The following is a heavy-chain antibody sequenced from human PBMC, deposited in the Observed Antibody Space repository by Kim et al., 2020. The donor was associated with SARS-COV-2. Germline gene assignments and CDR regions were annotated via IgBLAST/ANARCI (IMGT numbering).Heavy chain of an antibody. Sequence: ASVKVSCKASGYTFTSYGISWVRQAPGQGLEWMGWISAYNGNTNYAQKLQGRVTMTTDTSTSTAYMELRSLRSDDTAVYYCASTGGPRTSGVLFDYWGQGTLVTVSS. CDR2: ISAYNGNT. V-gene: IGHV1-18*04. CDR1: GYTFTSYG. D-gene: IGHD7-27*01. CDR3: ASTGGPRTSGVLFDY. J-gene: IGHJ4*02.